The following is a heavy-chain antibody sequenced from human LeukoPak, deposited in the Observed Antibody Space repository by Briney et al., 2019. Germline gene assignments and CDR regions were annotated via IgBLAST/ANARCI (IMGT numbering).Heavy chain of an antibody. D-gene: IGHD3-10*01. CDR3: ARASGSFDF. Sequence: GSLRLSCAASGFIFATYGIHWVRRAPGKGLEWVAVIWSDGSNKYYADSVKGRFTISRDNSKDTLYLQMSSLRAEDTAIYYCARASGSFDFWGQGTMVTVSS. J-gene: IGHJ3*01. V-gene: IGHV3-33*01. CDR1: GFIFATYG. CDR2: IWSDGSNK.